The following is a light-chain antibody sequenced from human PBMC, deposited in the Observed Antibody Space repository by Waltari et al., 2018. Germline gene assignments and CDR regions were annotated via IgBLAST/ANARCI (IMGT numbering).Light chain of an antibody. J-gene: IGKJ5*01. CDR1: QSVTNTF. Sequence: EIVLTQSPGTLSLSPGERATLSCRASQSVTNTFLAWYQQKPGQAPNLLIYGASKRATGIPDRFSCSGSGTDFTLTISRLEPEDFAVYYCQQYATSPRITFGQGTRLEI. CDR2: GAS. V-gene: IGKV3-20*01. CDR3: QQYATSPRIT.